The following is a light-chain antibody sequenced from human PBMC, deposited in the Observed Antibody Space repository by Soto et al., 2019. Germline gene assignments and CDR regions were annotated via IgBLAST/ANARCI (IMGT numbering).Light chain of an antibody. J-gene: IGKJ4*02. Sequence: EIVLTQSPGTLSLSPGERATLSCRASQSVSSSYLAWYQQKPGQAPRPLIYGASSRATGIPDRFSGSGSLTDFTPAVSRLEPEDFAVYFCQQYGSSPLWFGGGTEVEIK. CDR2: GAS. CDR3: QQYGSSPLW. V-gene: IGKV3-20*01. CDR1: QSVSSSY.